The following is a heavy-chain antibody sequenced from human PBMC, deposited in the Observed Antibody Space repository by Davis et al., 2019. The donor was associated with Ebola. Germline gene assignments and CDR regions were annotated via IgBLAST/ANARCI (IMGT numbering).Heavy chain of an antibody. CDR2: IYHSGST. Sequence: PSETLSLPCAVSGYSISSGYYWGWIRQPPGKGLAWIGSIYHSGSTYYNPSLKSRVTISVDTSKNQFSLKLSCVTAADTAVYYCARECTGGVCYDYWGQGTLVTVSS. CDR3: ARECTGGVCYDY. CDR1: GYSISSGYY. D-gene: IGHD2-8*02. V-gene: IGHV4-38-2*02. J-gene: IGHJ4*02.